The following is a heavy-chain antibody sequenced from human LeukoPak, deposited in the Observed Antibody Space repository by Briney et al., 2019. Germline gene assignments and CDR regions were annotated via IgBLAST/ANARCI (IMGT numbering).Heavy chain of an antibody. D-gene: IGHD4-23*01. Sequence: ASVKVSCKASGYTFTSYAMNWVRQAPGQGLEWMGWINTNTGNPTYAQGFTGRFVFSLDASVSTAYLQISSLKAEDTAVYYCARERDGGNQEGGFDYWGQGTLVTVSS. CDR1: GYTFTSYA. V-gene: IGHV7-4-1*02. CDR3: ARERDGGNQEGGFDY. J-gene: IGHJ4*02. CDR2: INTNTGNP.